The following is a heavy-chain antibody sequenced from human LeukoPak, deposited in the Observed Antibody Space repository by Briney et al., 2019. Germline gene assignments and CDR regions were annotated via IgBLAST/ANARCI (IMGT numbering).Heavy chain of an antibody. V-gene: IGHV1-24*01. D-gene: IGHD3-3*01. Sequence: ASVKVSCKVSGYTLTELSMHWVRQAPGKGLEWMGGFDPEDGETTYAQKFQGRVTMTEDTSTDTAYMELSSLRSEDTAVYYCATDARRGYDFWSGYLMSYWGQGTLVTVSS. CDR3: ATDARRGYDFWSGYLMSY. CDR1: GYTLTELS. CDR2: FDPEDGET. J-gene: IGHJ4*02.